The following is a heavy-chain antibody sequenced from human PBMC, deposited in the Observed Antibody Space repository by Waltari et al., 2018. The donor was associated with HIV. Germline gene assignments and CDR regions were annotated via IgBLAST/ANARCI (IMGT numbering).Heavy chain of an antibody. J-gene: IGHJ4*02. CDR1: GFTFSSYG. CDR2: ISYDGSTK. V-gene: IGHV3-30*18. D-gene: IGHD4-17*01. Sequence: QVQLVESGGGVVQPGRSLRLSCAASGFTFSSYGMHWVRQAPGKGRDGVAVISYDGSTKFYTDSVKGRFTISRDNSKNTLYLQMNSLRAEDTAVYYCAKTGYGDYGRDDWGQGTLVTVSS. CDR3: AKTGYGDYGRDD.